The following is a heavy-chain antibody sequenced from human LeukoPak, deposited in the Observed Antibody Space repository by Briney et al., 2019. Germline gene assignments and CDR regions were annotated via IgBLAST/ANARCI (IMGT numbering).Heavy chain of an antibody. J-gene: IGHJ3*02. CDR1: GFTFSSYS. D-gene: IGHD3-22*01. Sequence: GGSLRLSCAASGFTFSSYSMNWVRQAPGKGLEWVSSISSSSSYIYYADSVKGRFTISRDNAKNSLYLQMNSLRAEDTAVYYCARDKTYYYDSSGYYYGPDAFDIWGQGTIVTVSS. CDR2: ISSSSSYI. V-gene: IGHV3-21*01. CDR3: ARDKTYYYDSSGYYYGPDAFDI.